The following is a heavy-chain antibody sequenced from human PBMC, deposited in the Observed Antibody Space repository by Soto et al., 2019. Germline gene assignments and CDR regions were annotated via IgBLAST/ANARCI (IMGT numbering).Heavy chain of an antibody. V-gene: IGHV3-23*01. CDR1: GFTFSSYA. D-gene: IGHD3-9*01. CDR3: ATREYNRFDPYDH. CDR2: IGGSGGGT. J-gene: IGHJ4*02. Sequence: EVQLLESGGGLVQPGGSLRLSCAAPGFTFSSYAMAWVRQAPGKGLEWVSSIGGSGGGTFYADSVKGRFSISRNKSKNTLFLQMNSLRVEDTALYYCATREYNRFDPYDHWGQGTLVTVSS.